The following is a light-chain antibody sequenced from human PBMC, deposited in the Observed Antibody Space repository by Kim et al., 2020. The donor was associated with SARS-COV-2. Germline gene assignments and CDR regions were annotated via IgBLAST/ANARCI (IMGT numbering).Light chain of an antibody. CDR1: QSIATS. V-gene: IGKV6-21*01. Sequence: EIVLTQSPDFQSVTPKEKVTITCRASQSIATSLHWYQHKPDQSPKLLIRSASQSFSGVPSRFSGSGSGTDFTLTINSLEAEDAATYYCLQSSSLPRTFGQGTRLEIK. J-gene: IGKJ5*01. CDR2: SAS. CDR3: LQSSSLPRT.